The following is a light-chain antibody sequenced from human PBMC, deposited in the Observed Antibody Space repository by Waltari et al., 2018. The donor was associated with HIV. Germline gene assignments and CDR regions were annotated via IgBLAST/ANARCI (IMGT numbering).Light chain of an antibody. V-gene: IGKV3-20*01. CDR2: GAS. J-gene: IGKJ1*01. Sequence: EIVLTQSPGTLSLSQGESATLPCRASQSVSSSYLAWYQQKPGQAPRLLIYGASSRATGIPDRFSGSGSGTDFTLTISRLEPEDFAMYYCQHYATSRTWTFGQGTKVEIK. CDR1: QSVSSSY. CDR3: QHYATSRTWT.